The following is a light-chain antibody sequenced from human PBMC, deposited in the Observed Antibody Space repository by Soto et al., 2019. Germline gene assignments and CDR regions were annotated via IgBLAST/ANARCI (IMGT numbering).Light chain of an antibody. Sequence: QSALTQPPSVSGAPGQSVTISCTETRSNIGACHDVHSYQQLPETAPKLLIYANNFRPSGGPDRFSGSNSGTSASLAITGLQAEDEADYCCQSYDSSLSGYVFGTGTRLPS. J-gene: IGLJ1*01. V-gene: IGLV1-40*01. CDR1: RSNIGACHD. CDR3: QSYDSSLSGYV. CDR2: ANN.